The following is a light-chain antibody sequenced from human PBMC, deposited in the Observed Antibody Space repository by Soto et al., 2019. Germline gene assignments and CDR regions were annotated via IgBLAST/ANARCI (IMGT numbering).Light chain of an antibody. Sequence: EIVLTQSPATLSLSPGERATLSCRASQSVSSYLAWYQQKPGQAPRLLIYDESSRATGIPARFSGSGSGTDFTITISSLEPEDFAVYYCQQRINWLTFGGGTKVEIK. J-gene: IGKJ4*01. CDR3: QQRINWLT. CDR1: QSVSSY. V-gene: IGKV3-11*01. CDR2: DES.